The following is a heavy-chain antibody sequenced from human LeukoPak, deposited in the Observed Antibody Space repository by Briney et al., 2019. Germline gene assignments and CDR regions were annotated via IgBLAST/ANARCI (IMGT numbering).Heavy chain of an antibody. D-gene: IGHD1-14*01. CDR1: GFTFSSYG. CDR3: ARDRGNQRGYYYYYMDV. CDR2: ISYDGSNK. J-gene: IGHJ6*03. V-gene: IGHV3-30*03. Sequence: GGSLRLSCAASGFTFSSYGMHWVRQAPGKGLEWVAVISYDGSNKYYADSVKGRFTISRDNAKNSLYLQMNGLRAEDTAVYYCARDRGNQRGYYYYYMDVWGKGTTVTVSS.